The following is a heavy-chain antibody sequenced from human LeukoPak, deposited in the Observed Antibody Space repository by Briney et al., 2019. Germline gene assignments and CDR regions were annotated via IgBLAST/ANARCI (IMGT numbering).Heavy chain of an antibody. V-gene: IGHV3-48*04. J-gene: IGHJ3*02. D-gene: IGHD2-15*01. CDR1: GFTFTTYS. CDR2: ISGDSSII. Sequence: GGSLRLSCAASGFTFTTYSMTWVRQAPGKGLEWVAYISGDSSIINYADSVKGRFTISRDNAKNSLYLQMNSLRAEDTAVYYCARDCGGGSCYGPYDAFDIWGQGTMVTVSS. CDR3: ARDCGGGSCYGPYDAFDI.